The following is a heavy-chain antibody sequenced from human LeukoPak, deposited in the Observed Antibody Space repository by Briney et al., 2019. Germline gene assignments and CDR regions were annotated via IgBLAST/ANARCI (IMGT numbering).Heavy chain of an antibody. CDR2: ISGDGGST. Sequence: GGSLRLSCAASGFTFDDYAMHWVRQAPGKGLEWVSLISGDGGSTYYADSVKRRFTISRDNSKNSLYLQMNSLRTEDTALYYCAKGSSWYGELDYWGQGTLVTVSS. CDR3: AKGSSWYGELDY. D-gene: IGHD6-13*01. V-gene: IGHV3-43*02. J-gene: IGHJ4*02. CDR1: GFTFDDYA.